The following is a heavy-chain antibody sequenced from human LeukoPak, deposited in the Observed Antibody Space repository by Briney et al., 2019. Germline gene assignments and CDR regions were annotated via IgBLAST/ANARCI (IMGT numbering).Heavy chain of an antibody. V-gene: IGHV4-39*01. D-gene: IGHD2-2*01. CDR3: ARTPRHVPDY. J-gene: IGHJ4*02. CDR1: GGSISSSSYY. Sequence: SETLSLTCTVSGGSISSSSYYWGWIRQPPGKGLEWIGSIYYSGSTYYNPPLKSRVTISVDTSKNQFSLKLSSVTAADTAVYYCARTPRHVPDYWGQGTLVTVSS. CDR2: IYYSGST.